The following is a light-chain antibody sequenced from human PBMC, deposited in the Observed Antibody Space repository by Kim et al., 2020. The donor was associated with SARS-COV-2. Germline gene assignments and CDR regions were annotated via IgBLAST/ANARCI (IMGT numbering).Light chain of an antibody. CDR3: ATWDDGLSGVV. V-gene: IGLV1-36*01. Sequence: SVLTQPPSVSEAPRQRVTISCSGSSSNIGNHAVNWYQQVPGKAPKLLIYYDDLLPSGVSDRFSGSKSGTSASLAISGLQSEDEADYYCATWDDGLSGVVFGGGTQLTVL. CDR2: YDD. CDR1: SSNIGNHA. J-gene: IGLJ2*01.